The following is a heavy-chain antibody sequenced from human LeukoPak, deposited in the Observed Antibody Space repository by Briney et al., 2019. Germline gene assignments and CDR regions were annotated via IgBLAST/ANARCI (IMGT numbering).Heavy chain of an antibody. D-gene: IGHD4-17*01. J-gene: IGHJ4*02. CDR2: ISTYNGNT. CDR1: GYTLSSFG. V-gene: IGHV1-18*01. Sequence: ASVKVSCKTSGYTLSSFGITWVRQAPGQGLEWMGWISTYNGNTNYAQKLQGRVTMTTDTSTSTGYMELRSLRSDDTAVYYCARALAGGDYVSPDYWGQGTLVTVSS. CDR3: ARALAGGDYVSPDY.